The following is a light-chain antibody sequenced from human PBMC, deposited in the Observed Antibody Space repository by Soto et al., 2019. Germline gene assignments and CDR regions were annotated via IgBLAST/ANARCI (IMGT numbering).Light chain of an antibody. CDR1: QSISSW. J-gene: IGKJ3*01. Sequence: DIQMTQSPSTLSASVGDRVTITCRASQSISSWLAWYQQKPGKAPKLLIYDASSLESGVPSRFSGSGSGTEFTLTISSLEPEDFAVYYCQQRSNWKGTFGPGTKVDIK. V-gene: IGKV1-5*01. CDR2: DAS. CDR3: QQRSNWKGT.